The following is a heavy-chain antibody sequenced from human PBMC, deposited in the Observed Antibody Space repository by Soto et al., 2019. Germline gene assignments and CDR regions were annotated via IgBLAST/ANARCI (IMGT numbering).Heavy chain of an antibody. V-gene: IGHV4-34*01. Sequence: PSESLSLTCAAYGGTFSGNYWNWIRQPPGKGLEWIGEINHSGSTNYNPSLKSRVSTSVDTSKNQFSLKVTSVTAADTAVYYCARRAYSSGWYDYWGQGTLVTVSS. J-gene: IGHJ4*02. CDR1: GGTFSGNY. D-gene: IGHD6-19*01. CDR2: INHSGST. CDR3: ARRAYSSGWYDY.